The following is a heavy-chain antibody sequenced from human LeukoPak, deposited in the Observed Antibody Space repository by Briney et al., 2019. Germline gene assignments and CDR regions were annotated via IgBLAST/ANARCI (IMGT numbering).Heavy chain of an antibody. D-gene: IGHD1-26*01. J-gene: IGHJ4*02. V-gene: IGHV4-34*01. Sequence: SETLSLTCAVYGGSFSGYYWSWIRQPPGKGLEWIGEINHSGSTNYNPSLKSRVTISVDTSKNQFSLKLSSVTAADTAVYYCAREGSGSYYDYWGQGTLVTVSS. CDR3: AREGSGSYYDY. CDR2: INHSGST. CDR1: GGSFSGYY.